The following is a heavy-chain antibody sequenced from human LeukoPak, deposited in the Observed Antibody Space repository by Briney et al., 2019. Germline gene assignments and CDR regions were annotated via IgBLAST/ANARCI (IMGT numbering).Heavy chain of an antibody. CDR1: GYTFTTYG. CDR3: ARAPTSPHYYYYYMDV. D-gene: IGHD3-16*01. Sequence: ASVKVSCKASGYTFTTYGLSWVRQAPGQGLEWLGWISTYDDNIKYAQSLQGRLTLTIDTSTSTAYMELSSLRSEDTAVYYCARAPTSPHYYYYYMDVWGKGTTVTISS. CDR2: ISTYDDNI. J-gene: IGHJ6*03. V-gene: IGHV1-18*01.